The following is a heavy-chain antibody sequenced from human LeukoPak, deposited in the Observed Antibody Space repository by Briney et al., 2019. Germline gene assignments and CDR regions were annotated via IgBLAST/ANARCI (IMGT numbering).Heavy chain of an antibody. J-gene: IGHJ4*02. CDR3: ARPGYYDSSGYFDY. CDR2: IYYSGST. D-gene: IGHD3-22*01. V-gene: IGHV4-39*01. CDR1: GGSISSSSYY. Sequence: PSETLSLTCTVSGGSISSSSYYWGWIRQPPGKGLEWIGSIYYSGSTYYNPSLNSRVTISVDTSKNQFSLKLSSVTAADTAVYYCARPGYYDSSGYFDYWGQGTLVTVSS.